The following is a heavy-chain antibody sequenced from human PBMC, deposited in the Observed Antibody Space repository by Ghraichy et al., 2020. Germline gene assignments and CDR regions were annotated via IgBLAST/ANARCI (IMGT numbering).Heavy chain of an antibody. V-gene: IGHV3-13*05. J-gene: IGHJ2*01. CDR3: ARVTVGGGHWYFDL. D-gene: IGHD3-16*01. CDR1: GFTFSSYD. Sequence: GGSLRLSCAASGFTFSSYDMHWVRQATGKGLEWVSAIGTAGDPYYPGSVKGRFTISRENAKNSLYLQMNSLRAGDTAVYYCARVTVGGGHWYFDLWGRGTLVTVSS. CDR2: IGTAGDP.